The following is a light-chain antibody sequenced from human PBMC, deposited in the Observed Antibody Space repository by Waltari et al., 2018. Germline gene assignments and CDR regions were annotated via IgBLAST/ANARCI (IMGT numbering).Light chain of an antibody. Sequence: VVWTHPPLSLSVTLGQSASISCRSSESLVASDGNTYFNWFQQKPGQSPRRLLFKVSNRDSGVPDRFSGSGSGTDFTLRITRVEAEDVGVYYCMQGIHRPWTFGQGTKVEIK. CDR1: ESLVASDGNTY. J-gene: IGKJ1*01. CDR2: KVS. V-gene: IGKV2-30*01. CDR3: MQGIHRPWT.